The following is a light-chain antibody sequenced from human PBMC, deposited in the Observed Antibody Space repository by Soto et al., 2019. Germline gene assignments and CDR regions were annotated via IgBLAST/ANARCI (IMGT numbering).Light chain of an antibody. CDR3: QHYGSSPFT. J-gene: IGKJ3*01. Sequence: EIVLTQSPGTLSLSPGERATLSCRASQSGSSSYLAWYQQKPGQAPRLLVYGVSSRATGIPDRFSGSGSGTDLTLTISRVEPEDFAVYYCQHYGSSPFTFGPGTRVDIK. V-gene: IGKV3-20*01. CDR2: GVS. CDR1: QSGSSSY.